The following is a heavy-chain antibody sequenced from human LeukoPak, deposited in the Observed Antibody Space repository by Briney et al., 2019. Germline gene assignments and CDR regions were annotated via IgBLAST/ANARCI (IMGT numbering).Heavy chain of an antibody. CDR1: GYTFTGYY. CDR2: INPNSGGT. Sequence: GASVKVSCKASGYTFTGYYMHWVRQAPGQGLEWMGWINPNSGGTNYAQKFQGRVTMTRDTSISTAYMELSRLRSDDTAVYYCARDRGGYDFEGHDYWGQGTLVTVSS. CDR3: ARDRGGYDFEGHDY. V-gene: IGHV1-2*02. J-gene: IGHJ4*02. D-gene: IGHD5-12*01.